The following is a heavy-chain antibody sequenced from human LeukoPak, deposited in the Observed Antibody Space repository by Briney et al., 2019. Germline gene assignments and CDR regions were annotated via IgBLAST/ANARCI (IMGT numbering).Heavy chain of an antibody. V-gene: IGHV3-33*01. D-gene: IGHD3-9*01. CDR1: GLTFSSYG. CDR2: IWYDGTNK. Sequence: GGSLRLSCAASGLTFSSYGMHWVRQAPGKGLEWVAVIWYDGTNKYYADSVKGRLTISRDNSKNTLYLQMNSLRAEDTAVYYCAATILTGHNWFDPWGQGTLVTVSS. J-gene: IGHJ5*02. CDR3: AATILTGHNWFDP.